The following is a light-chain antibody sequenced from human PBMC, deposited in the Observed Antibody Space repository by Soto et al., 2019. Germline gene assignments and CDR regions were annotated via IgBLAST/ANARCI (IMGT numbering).Light chain of an antibody. CDR2: KAS. J-gene: IGKJ1*01. V-gene: IGKV1-5*03. CDR3: QQYNSYPCT. Sequence: DIQMTQSPSTLSASVGDRVTITCRASQSISSWLAWYQQKPGKAPKLLIYKASSLESRVPSRFSGSGSGTEFTLTISSLQPDDFATYYCQQYNSYPCTVGQGTKVEIK. CDR1: QSISSW.